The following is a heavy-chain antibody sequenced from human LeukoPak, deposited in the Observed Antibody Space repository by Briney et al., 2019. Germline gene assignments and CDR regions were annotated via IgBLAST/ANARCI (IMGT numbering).Heavy chain of an antibody. CDR2: IWYDGSNK. D-gene: IGHD4-11*01. CDR3: VRVGYTNYGIDY. Sequence: GRSLRLSCAVSGFTFSSYGMHWVRQAPGKGLEWVAVIWYDGSNKYYGDSVKGRFTISRGSSKNTLDLQMNSLRAEDTAVYYCVRVGYTNYGIDYWGQGTLVTVSS. CDR1: GFTFSSYG. J-gene: IGHJ4*02. V-gene: IGHV3-33*01.